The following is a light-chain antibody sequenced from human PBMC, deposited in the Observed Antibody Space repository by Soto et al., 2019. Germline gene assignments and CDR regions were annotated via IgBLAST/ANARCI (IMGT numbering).Light chain of an antibody. Sequence: EIVLTQSPATLSLSPGERATLSCRASQSVSSDLAWYQQKPGQAPRLLIYATSNRATGIPARFSGSGSGTDFTLTIGSLEPEDFAVYYCQQRSNWPIFTFGPGTKVDIK. CDR2: ATS. J-gene: IGKJ3*01. CDR1: QSVSSD. V-gene: IGKV3-11*01. CDR3: QQRSNWPIFT.